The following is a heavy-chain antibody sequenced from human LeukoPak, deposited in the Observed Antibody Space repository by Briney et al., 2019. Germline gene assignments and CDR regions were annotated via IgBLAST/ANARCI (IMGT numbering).Heavy chain of an antibody. CDR3: ARDRLMDEWFHYPYYFGY. V-gene: IGHV1-24*01. Sequence: GASVKVSCKVSGYTLTELSMHWVRQAPGKGLEWMGGFDPEDGETIYAQKFQGRVTMTEDTSTDTAYMELSSLRSEDTAVYYCARDRLMDEWFHYPYYFGYWGQGTLVTVSS. J-gene: IGHJ4*02. CDR2: FDPEDGET. D-gene: IGHD3-3*01. CDR1: GYTLTELS.